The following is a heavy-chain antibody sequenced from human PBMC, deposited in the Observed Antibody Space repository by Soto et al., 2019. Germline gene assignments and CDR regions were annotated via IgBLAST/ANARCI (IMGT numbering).Heavy chain of an antibody. CDR1: GFTFSSYG. D-gene: IGHD6-6*01. CDR2: IWDDGSTK. CDR3: ARGLSSSLGAMDV. Sequence: GGSLRLSCAASGFTFSSYGMHWVRQAPGKGLEWVAVIWDDGSTKYYADSVKGRFTISRDNSKNTLYLQMNSLRAEDTALYYCARGLSSSLGAMDVWGKGTTVTVSS. J-gene: IGHJ6*03. V-gene: IGHV3-33*01.